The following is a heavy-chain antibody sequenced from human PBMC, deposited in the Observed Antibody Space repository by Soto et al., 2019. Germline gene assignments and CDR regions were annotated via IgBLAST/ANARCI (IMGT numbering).Heavy chain of an antibody. CDR3: ARGGGPYVWFNEF. Sequence: QEQLVQSGAEVKKPGSSVKVSCKDSGGLFSSFAISWLRQAPGQGLEWMGGIIPVFGTTNYAQKFQGRVTMTADESTNTAYMERSSLTSDDTAMYYCARGGGPYVWFNEFWGQGTQVTVSS. CDR1: GGLFSSFA. J-gene: IGHJ4*02. CDR2: IIPVFGTT. D-gene: IGHD3-16*01. V-gene: IGHV1-69*01.